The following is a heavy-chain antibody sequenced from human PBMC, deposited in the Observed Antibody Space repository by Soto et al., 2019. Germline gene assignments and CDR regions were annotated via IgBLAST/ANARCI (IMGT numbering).Heavy chain of an antibody. CDR1: GGSFSGYY. CDR2: INHSGST. D-gene: IGHD3-22*01. CDR3: ACSYYYDSSGYYQKKTYYYYGMDV. V-gene: IGHV4-34*01. Sequence: SETLSLTCAVYGGSFSGYYWSWIRQPPGKELEWIGEINHSGSTNYNPSLKSRVTISVDTSKNQFSLKLSSVTAADTAVYYCACSYYYDSSGYYQKKTYYYYGMDVWGQGTTVTVSS. J-gene: IGHJ6*02.